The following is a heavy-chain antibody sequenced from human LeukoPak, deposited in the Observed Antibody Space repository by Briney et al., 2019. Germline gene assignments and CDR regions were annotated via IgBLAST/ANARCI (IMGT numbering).Heavy chain of an antibody. V-gene: IGHV3-30*18. CDR2: ISYDGSNK. Sequence: GGSLRLSCAASGFTFSSYGMHWVRQAPGKGLEWVAVISYDGSNKYYADSVKGRFTITRDNSKNTLYLQMNSLRAEVTAVYYCAKELNTGIWGQGTMVTVSS. J-gene: IGHJ3*02. CDR3: AKELNTGI. D-gene: IGHD1-14*01. CDR1: GFTFSSYG.